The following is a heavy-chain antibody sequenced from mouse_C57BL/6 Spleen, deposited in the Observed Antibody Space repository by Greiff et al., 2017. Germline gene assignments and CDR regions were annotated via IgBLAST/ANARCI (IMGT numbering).Heavy chain of an antibody. D-gene: IGHD1-1*01. CDR1: GYTFTSYW. V-gene: IGHV1-55*01. CDR3: ARSVVATRGYFDY. J-gene: IGHJ2*01. Sequence: VQLQQPGAELVKPGASVKMSCKASGYTFTSYWITWVKQRPGQGLEWIGDIYPGSGSTNYNEKFKSKATLTVDTSSSTAYMQLSSLTSEDSAVYYCARSVVATRGYFDYWGQGTTLTVSS. CDR2: IYPGSGST.